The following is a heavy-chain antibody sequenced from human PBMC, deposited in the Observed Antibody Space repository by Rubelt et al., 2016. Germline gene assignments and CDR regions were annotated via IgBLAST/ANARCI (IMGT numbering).Heavy chain of an antibody. J-gene: IGHJ4*02. CDR1: GGSFSGYY. CDR3: ARHMRDGTSGYYYGH. D-gene: IGHD3-22*01. CDR2: INRGGGP. Sequence: QVQLQQWGAGLLKPSETLSLTCAVYGGSFSGYYWSWIRQPPGKELEWIGEINRGGGPSYNPSLKSRVTISQDMSKNQGALKLSPVTAADTAVYFCARHMRDGTSGYYYGHWGQGTLVTVSS. V-gene: IGHV4-34*01.